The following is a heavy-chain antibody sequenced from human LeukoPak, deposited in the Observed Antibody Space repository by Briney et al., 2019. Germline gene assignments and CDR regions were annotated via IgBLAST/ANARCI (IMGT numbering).Heavy chain of an antibody. J-gene: IGHJ6*03. Sequence: ASVKVSCKASGYTFTSYDINWVRQATGQGLEWMGWMNPNSGNTGYAQKFQGRVTMTRNTSISTAYMELSSLRSEDTAVYYCARRGGYDLIAGPRYYMDVWAKGPRSPSP. CDR3: ARRGGYDLIAGPRYYMDV. CDR1: GYTFTSYD. D-gene: IGHD5-12*01. CDR2: MNPNSGNT. V-gene: IGHV1-8*01.